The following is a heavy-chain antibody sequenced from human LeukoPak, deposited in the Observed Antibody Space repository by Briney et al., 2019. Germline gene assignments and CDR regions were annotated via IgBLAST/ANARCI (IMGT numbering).Heavy chain of an antibody. CDR1: GFTFDTYN. CDR3: ARDHSGSFYFDY. D-gene: IGHD1-26*01. J-gene: IGHJ4*02. V-gene: IGHV3-7*01. Sequence: GGSLRLSCAASGFTFDTYNFNWVRQAPGKGLEWVANIKQDGSEKYYVDSVKGRFTISRDNAKNSLYLQMNSLRAEDTAVYYCARDHSGSFYFDYWGQGTLVTVSS. CDR2: IKQDGSEK.